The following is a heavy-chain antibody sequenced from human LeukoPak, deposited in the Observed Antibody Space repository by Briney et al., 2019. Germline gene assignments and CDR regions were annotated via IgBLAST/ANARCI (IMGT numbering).Heavy chain of an antibody. CDR2: ISVSGSST. V-gene: IGHV3-23*01. J-gene: IGHJ4*02. D-gene: IGHD2-15*01. CDR3: AKDPPRGGSNRCFDQ. Sequence: PGGSLRLSCAASGFTFSSFAMSWVRQAPGKGLEWVSAISVSGSSTYYADSVKGRFTISRDNSKNTLYLQMNSLGAEDTAIYYRAKDPPRGGSNRCFDQWGQGTLVTVSS. CDR1: GFTFSSFA.